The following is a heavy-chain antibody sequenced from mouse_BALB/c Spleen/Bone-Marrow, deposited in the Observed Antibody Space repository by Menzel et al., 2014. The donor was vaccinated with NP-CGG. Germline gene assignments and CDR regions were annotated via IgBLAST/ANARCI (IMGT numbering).Heavy chain of an antibody. CDR2: IYPGDGDT. V-gene: IGHV1-80*01. CDR1: GYSFSNYW. Sequence: VQRVDSGAELVRPGSSVKISCKSSGYSFSNYWMNWMKQRPGQGLEWIGQIYPGDGDTNYNGKFKGKATLTADKSSSTAYMQLSSLTSEDSEVYFCASRGDYSYAMDYWGQGTSVTVSS. D-gene: IGHD1-1*01. J-gene: IGHJ4*01. CDR3: ASRGDYSYAMDY.